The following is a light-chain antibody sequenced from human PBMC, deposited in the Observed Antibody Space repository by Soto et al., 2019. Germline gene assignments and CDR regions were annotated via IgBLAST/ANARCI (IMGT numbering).Light chain of an antibody. CDR3: QTWDTGIRV. CDR1: SGHSSYT. Sequence: QSVLTQSPSASASLGASVKLTCTLSSGHSSYTIAWHQQQPEKGPRYLMKVNSDGSHSKGDGIPDRFSGSSSGAERYVTISSLQSEDEADYYCQTWDTGIRVFGGGTKVTVL. J-gene: IGLJ3*02. V-gene: IGLV4-69*01. CDR2: VNSDGSH.